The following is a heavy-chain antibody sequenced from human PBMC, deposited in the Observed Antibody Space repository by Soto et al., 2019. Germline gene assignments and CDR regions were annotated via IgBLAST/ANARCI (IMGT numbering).Heavy chain of an antibody. CDR1: GFTFRSYS. Sequence: GGSLRLSCAVSGFTFRSYSMHWVRQDPDMGLEWVAFISFAGNNKYYADSVKGRFPISRDNSDNMLYLEMNSLRPDGTAVYYCARDRKKALVVVAATGGFDYWGQGTLVTVSS. CDR2: ISFAGNNK. V-gene: IGHV3-30*04. D-gene: IGHD2-15*01. CDR3: ARDRKKALVVVAATGGFDY. J-gene: IGHJ4*02.